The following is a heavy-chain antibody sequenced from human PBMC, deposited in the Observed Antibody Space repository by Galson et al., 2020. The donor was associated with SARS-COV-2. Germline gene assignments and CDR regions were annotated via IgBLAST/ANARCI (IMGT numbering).Heavy chain of an antibody. CDR3: AKDLAVAGTPEEGY. J-gene: IGHJ4*02. CDR1: GFTFSSYG. V-gene: IGHV3-30*02. CDR2: IRYDGSNK. Sequence: GESLKISCAASGFTFSSYGMHWVRQAPGKGLEWVAFIRYDGSNKYYADSVKGRFTISRDNSKNTLYLQMNSLRAEDTAVYYCAKDLAVAGTPEEGYWGQGTLVTVSS. D-gene: IGHD6-19*01.